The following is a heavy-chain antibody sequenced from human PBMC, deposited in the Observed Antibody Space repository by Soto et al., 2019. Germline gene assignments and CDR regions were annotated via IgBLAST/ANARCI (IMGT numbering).Heavy chain of an antibody. CDR1: GFIFSSYA. CDR3: AKWSGSGSFYHTTFAS. D-gene: IGHD3-10*01. Sequence: QVQLMESGGGVVQPGRSLRLSCAASGFIFSSYAMHWVRQSPGKGLEWVAVISYDGTNKYYADSVKGRFTISRDNSKNTLYLQMNTLTIEDTAVYHCAKWSGSGSFYHTTFASWGQGTLVSVSS. V-gene: IGHV3-30*18. CDR2: ISYDGTNK. J-gene: IGHJ4*02.